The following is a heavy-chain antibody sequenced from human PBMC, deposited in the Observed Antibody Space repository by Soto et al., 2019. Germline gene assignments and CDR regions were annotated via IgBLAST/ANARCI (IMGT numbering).Heavy chain of an antibody. J-gene: IGHJ4*02. Sequence: QVQLVQSGAEVKKPGSSVKVSCKASGGTFSSYSINWVRQAPGQGLEWMGEIIPIFGTANYAQKFQGRVTITADESPSTAYMELSSLRSEYTAVYYCARDGGRHSGGIDYWGQGNLVTVSS. V-gene: IGHV1-69*01. CDR2: IIPIFGTA. D-gene: IGHD1-26*01. CDR3: ARDGGRHSGGIDY. CDR1: GGTFSSYS.